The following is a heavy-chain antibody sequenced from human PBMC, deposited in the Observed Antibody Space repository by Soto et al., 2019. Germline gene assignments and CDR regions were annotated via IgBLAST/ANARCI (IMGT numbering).Heavy chain of an antibody. J-gene: IGHJ4*02. D-gene: IGHD7-27*01. CDR1: GYTFTSYA. V-gene: IGHV1-3*05. Sequence: QVQLVQSGAEEKKPGASVKVSCKASGYTFTSYAMHWVRQAPGQRLEWMGWINAGNGNTKYSQKFQGRVTITRDTSASKAYMELSSLRSEDTAVYYCSLGKYYFDYWGQGTLVTVSS. CDR2: INAGNGNT. CDR3: SLGKYYFDY.